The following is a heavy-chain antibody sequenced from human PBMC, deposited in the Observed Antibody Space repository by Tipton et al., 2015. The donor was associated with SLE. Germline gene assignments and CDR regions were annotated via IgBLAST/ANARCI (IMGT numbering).Heavy chain of an antibody. CDR3: ARDGPGGGFDY. D-gene: IGHD1-14*01. V-gene: IGHV4-31*03. J-gene: IGHJ4*02. CDR1: GGSISSSSYY. CDR2: IYYSGST. Sequence: TLSLTCTVSGGSISSSSYYRSWIRQHPGKGLEWIGYIYYSGSTYYNPSLKSRVTISVDTSKNQFSLKLSSVTAADTAVYYCARDGPGGGFDYWGQGTLVTVSS.